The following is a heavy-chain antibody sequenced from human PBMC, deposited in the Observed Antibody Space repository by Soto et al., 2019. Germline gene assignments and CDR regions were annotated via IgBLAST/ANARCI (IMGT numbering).Heavy chain of an antibody. V-gene: IGHV1-46*01. CDR3: AKDRMCSGGSCSYYYYYYMDV. D-gene: IGHD2-15*01. CDR2: INPSGGST. CDR1: GYTFTSYY. Sequence: ASVKVSCKASGYTFTSYYMHWVRQAPGQGLEWMGIINPSGGSTSYAQKFQGRVTMTRDTSTSTVYMELSSLRSEDTAVYYCAKDRMCSGGSCSYYYYYYMDVWGKGTTVTVSS. J-gene: IGHJ6*03.